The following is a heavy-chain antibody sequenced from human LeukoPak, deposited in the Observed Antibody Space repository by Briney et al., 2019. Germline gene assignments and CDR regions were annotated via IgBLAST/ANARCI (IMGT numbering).Heavy chain of an antibody. Sequence: SETLSLTCTVSGGSISSSRYYWGWIRQPPGKGLEWIGSIYYSGSTYYNPSLKSRVTISVDTSKNQFSLKLSSVTAADTAVYYCARQGPGLDYWGQGTLVTVSS. CDR3: ARQGPGLDY. V-gene: IGHV4-39*01. CDR1: GGSISSSRYY. J-gene: IGHJ4*02. CDR2: IYYSGST.